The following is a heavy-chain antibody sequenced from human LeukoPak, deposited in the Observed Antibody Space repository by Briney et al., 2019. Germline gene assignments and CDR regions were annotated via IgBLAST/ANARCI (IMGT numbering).Heavy chain of an antibody. Sequence: SETLSLTCTVSGGSISSYYWSWIRQPAGKGLEWIGRIYTSGSTNYNPSLKSRVTMSVDTSKNQFSLKLSSVTAADTAVYYCARDYAMVRGVGYYYYMDVWGKGTTVTVSS. V-gene: IGHV4-4*07. D-gene: IGHD3-10*01. CDR1: GGSISSYY. J-gene: IGHJ6*03. CDR3: ARDYAMVRGVGYYYYMDV. CDR2: IYTSGST.